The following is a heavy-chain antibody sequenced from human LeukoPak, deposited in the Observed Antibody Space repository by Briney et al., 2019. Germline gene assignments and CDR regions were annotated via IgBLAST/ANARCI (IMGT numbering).Heavy chain of an antibody. CDR1: GYSFTSYW. J-gene: IGHJ5*02. D-gene: IGHD3-3*01. Sequence: GESLKISCKGSGYSFTSYWIGWVRQMPGKGLEWMGIIYPGDSDTRYSPSFQGQVTISADKSISTAYLQWSSLKASDTAMYYCARSLFLEWLSPGLNWFDPWGQGTLVTASS. CDR2: IYPGDSDT. V-gene: IGHV5-51*01. CDR3: ARSLFLEWLSPGLNWFDP.